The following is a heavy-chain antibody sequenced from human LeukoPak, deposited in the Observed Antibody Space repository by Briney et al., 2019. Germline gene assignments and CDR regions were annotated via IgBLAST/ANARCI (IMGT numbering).Heavy chain of an antibody. CDR1: GFTFSSYA. D-gene: IGHD3-3*01. Sequence: GGSLRLSCAASGFTFSSYAMSWVRQAPGKGLEWVSAISGSGGSTYYADSVKGRFTISRDNSKNTLYLQMNSLRSEDTAVYYCARDGTIFGVVAIDYWGQGTLVTVSS. CDR2: ISGSGGST. V-gene: IGHV3-23*01. J-gene: IGHJ4*02. CDR3: ARDGTIFGVVAIDY.